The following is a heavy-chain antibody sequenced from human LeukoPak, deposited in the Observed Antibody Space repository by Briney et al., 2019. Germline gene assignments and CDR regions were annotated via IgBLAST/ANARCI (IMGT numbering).Heavy chain of an antibody. CDR1: GGSFSGYY. Sequence: PSETLSLTCAVYGGSFSGYYWSWIRQPPGKGLEWIGEINHSGSTNYNPSLKSRVTISVDTSKNQFSLKLSSVTAADTAVYYCARGLHKPVDYWGQGTLVTVSS. CDR3: ARGLHKPVDY. J-gene: IGHJ4*02. CDR2: INHSGST. D-gene: IGHD1-14*01. V-gene: IGHV4-34*01.